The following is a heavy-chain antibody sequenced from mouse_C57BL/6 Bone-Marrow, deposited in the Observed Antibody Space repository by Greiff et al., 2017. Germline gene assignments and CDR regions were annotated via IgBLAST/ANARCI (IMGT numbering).Heavy chain of an antibody. CDR2: INPNNGGT. CDR3: ARAPYYDYDRDWYFDV. J-gene: IGHJ1*03. V-gene: IGHV1-26*01. CDR1: GYTFTDYY. D-gene: IGHD2-4*01. Sequence: VQLQQSGPELVKPGASVKISCKASGYTFTDYYMNWVKQSHGKSLEWIGDINPNNGGTSYNQKFKGKATLTVDKSSSTAYMELRSLTSEESAVYYCARAPYYDYDRDWYFDVWGTGTTVTVSS.